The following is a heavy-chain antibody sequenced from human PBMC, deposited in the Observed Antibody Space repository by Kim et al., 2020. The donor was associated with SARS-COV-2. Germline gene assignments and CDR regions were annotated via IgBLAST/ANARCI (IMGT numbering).Heavy chain of an antibody. Sequence: KGRFTISRDNAKNSLYLQMNSLRDEDTAVYYCARDLERRLPRKYYYGMDVWGQGTTVTVSS. D-gene: IGHD1-1*01. CDR3: ARDLERRLPRKYYYGMDV. V-gene: IGHV3-48*02. J-gene: IGHJ6*02.